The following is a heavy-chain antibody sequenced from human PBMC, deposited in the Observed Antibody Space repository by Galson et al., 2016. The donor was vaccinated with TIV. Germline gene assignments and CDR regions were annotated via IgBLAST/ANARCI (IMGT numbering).Heavy chain of an antibody. D-gene: IGHD2-15*01. J-gene: IGHJ4*02. V-gene: IGHV4-31*03. CDR3: ARAQDSGAYFDY. CDR1: GGSISSNGIF. Sequence: TLSLTCTVSGGSISSNGIFWSWIRQHPGKGLEWIGYIYHSGSTHYNPSLKSRVAMSVDTSKNQFSLTLTSVTAADTAVYYCARAQDSGAYFDYWGQGTLVTGSS. CDR2: IYHSGST.